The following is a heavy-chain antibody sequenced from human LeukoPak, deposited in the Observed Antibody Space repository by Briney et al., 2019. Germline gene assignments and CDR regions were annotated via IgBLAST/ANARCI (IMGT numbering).Heavy chain of an antibody. CDR2: INQSGST. Sequence: SETLSLTCAVYGGSFSGYDWSWIRQPPGKGREWIGEINQSGSTNYNPSLKSQVTVSVDTSKNQFSLKLSSVPAADTAVYYCAPGWPTLDYWGQGTLVTVSS. J-gene: IGHJ4*02. V-gene: IGHV4-34*01. CDR3: APGWPTLDY. D-gene: IGHD2-15*01. CDR1: GGSFSGYD.